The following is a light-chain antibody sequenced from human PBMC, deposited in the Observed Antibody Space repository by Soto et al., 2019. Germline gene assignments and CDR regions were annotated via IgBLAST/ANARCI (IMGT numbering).Light chain of an antibody. CDR1: QGITNY. J-gene: IGKJ5*01. V-gene: IGKV1-9*01. CDR2: AAS. Sequence: DVQFTQSPSFLSASVGDSVTITCRSSQGITNYLAWYQQKPGKAPKLLIYAASTLQSEGPSRFSGSGSGTEFTLTISSLQPEDFATYYCQQFNNYPSTLGQGTRLEIK. CDR3: QQFNNYPST.